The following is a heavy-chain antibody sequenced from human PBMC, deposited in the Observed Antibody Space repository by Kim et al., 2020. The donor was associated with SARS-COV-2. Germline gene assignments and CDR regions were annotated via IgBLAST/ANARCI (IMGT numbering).Heavy chain of an antibody. CDR3: ARHAYYSGSGSYYGWFDP. D-gene: IGHD3-10*01. CDR2: IYPGDSDT. J-gene: IGHJ5*02. CDR1: GYRFTSYW. V-gene: IGHV5-51*01. Sequence: GESLKISCKGSGYRFTSYWIGWVRQMPGKGLEWMGIIYPGDSDTRYSPSFQGQVTISADKSISTAYLQWSSLKASDTAMYYCARHAYYSGSGSYYGWFDPWGQGTLVTVSS.